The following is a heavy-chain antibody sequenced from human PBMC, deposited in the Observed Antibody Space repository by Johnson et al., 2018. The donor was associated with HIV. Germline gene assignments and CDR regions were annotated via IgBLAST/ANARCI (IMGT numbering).Heavy chain of an antibody. J-gene: IGHJ3*02. CDR1: GFTFSNAW. CDR3: AKVIVSGSGSYDHDAFDI. CDR2: ISYDGSNK. D-gene: IGHD1-26*01. Sequence: QVQLVESGGGLVKPGVSLRLSCAASGFTFSNAWMSWVRQAPGKGLEWVSVISYDGSNKYYADSVKGRITISRDNAKNSLYLQMNSLRAEDTALYYCAKVIVSGSGSYDHDAFDIWGQGTVVTVSS. V-gene: IGHV3-30*18.